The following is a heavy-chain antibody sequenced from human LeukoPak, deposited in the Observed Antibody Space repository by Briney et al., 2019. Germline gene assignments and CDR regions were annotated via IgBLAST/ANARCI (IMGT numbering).Heavy chain of an antibody. CDR1: GFTFSSYS. CDR3: ARGTERPLDY. J-gene: IGHJ4*02. Sequence: PGGSLRLSCAASGFTFSSYSMNWVRQAPGKGLEWVSYISSSSKTIYYADSVKGRFTISRDNAMNSLYLQMNSLRDEDTAVYYCARGTERPLDYWGQGTLVTVSS. D-gene: IGHD1-1*01. V-gene: IGHV3-48*02. CDR2: ISSSSKTI.